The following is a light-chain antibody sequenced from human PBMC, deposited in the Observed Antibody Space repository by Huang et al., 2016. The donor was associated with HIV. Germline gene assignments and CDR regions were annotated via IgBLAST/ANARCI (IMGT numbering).Light chain of an antibody. CDR2: GAS. CDR1: QSVSSN. Sequence: EIVMTQSPATLSVSPGERATLSCRASQSVSSNLAWYQQKPGQAPRLLIYGASTRATGIPARFSGSGSGTEFTLTISSLQSEDFAVHYCQQYNNWPPLITFGQGTLLEIK. V-gene: IGKV3-15*01. J-gene: IGKJ5*01. CDR3: QQYNNWPPLIT.